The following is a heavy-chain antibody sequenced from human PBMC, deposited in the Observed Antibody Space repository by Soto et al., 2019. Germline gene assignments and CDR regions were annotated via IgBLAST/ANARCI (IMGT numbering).Heavy chain of an antibody. CDR1: GGTFSSYA. J-gene: IGHJ6*02. CDR2: IIPIFGTA. D-gene: IGHD6-13*01. Sequence: SVKVSCKASGGTFSSYAISWVRQAPGQGLEWMGGIIPIFGTANYAQKFQGRVTITADESTSTAYMELSSLRSEDTAVYYCARFIEDAGDEDSSWYWAGYYYGMDVWGQGTTVTVS. CDR3: ARFIEDAGDEDSSWYWAGYYYGMDV. V-gene: IGHV1-69*13.